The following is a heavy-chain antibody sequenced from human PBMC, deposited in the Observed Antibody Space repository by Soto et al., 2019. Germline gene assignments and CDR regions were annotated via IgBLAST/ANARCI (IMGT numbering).Heavy chain of an antibody. Sequence: SVKVSCKXSGGTFSSYAISWVRQAPGQGLEWMGGIIPIFGTANYAQKFQGRVTITADESTSTAYMELSSLRSEDTAVYYCARDSSGYCSSTSSYYYYYGMDVWGQGTTVTVSS. CDR3: ARDSSGYCSSTSSYYYYYGMDV. J-gene: IGHJ6*02. V-gene: IGHV1-69*13. CDR2: IIPIFGTA. CDR1: GGTFSSYA. D-gene: IGHD2-2*03.